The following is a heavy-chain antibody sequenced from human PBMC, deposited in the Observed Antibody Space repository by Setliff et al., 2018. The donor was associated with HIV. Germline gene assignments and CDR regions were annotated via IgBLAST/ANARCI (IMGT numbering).Heavy chain of an antibody. CDR3: ARGTTLNVVPDAFDI. V-gene: IGHV4-4*02. CDR2: IYHAGNT. CDR1: GGAIDDINW. Sequence: PSETLSLTCAVPGGAIDDINWWNWVRQSPGKGLEWIGYIYHAGNTYYNPSLKSRVTISVDTSKNQISLRLNSLTAADTAVYYCARGTTLNVVPDAFDIWGQGTMVTVSS. J-gene: IGHJ3*02. D-gene: IGHD4-17*01.